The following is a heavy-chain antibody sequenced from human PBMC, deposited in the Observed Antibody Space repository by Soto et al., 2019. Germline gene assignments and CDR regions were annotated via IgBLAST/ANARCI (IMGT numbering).Heavy chain of an antibody. CDR3: ARESSGPSNYGMDV. J-gene: IGHJ6*02. V-gene: IGHV1-18*01. D-gene: IGHD3-22*01. Sequence: GASVKVSCKASGYTFTSYGISWVRHAPGQGLEWMGWISAYNGNTNYAQKLQGRVTMTTDTSTSTAYMELRSLRSDDTAVYYCARESSGPSNYGMDVWGQGTTVTVSS. CDR2: ISAYNGNT. CDR1: GYTFTSYG.